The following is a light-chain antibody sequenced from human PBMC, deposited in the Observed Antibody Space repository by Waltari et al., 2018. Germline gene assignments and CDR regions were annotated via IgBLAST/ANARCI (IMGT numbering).Light chain of an antibody. CDR3: QAWYSNIGV. V-gene: IGLV3-1*01. J-gene: IGLJ2*01. CDR2: ADS. CDR1: KLGDKN. Sequence: SYEVTQPPSVSVSPGQTASITCSGAKLGDKNVCWYQQKPGQSPVLVIHADSKRPSGIPERISGSNSGNTATLTISGTQAMDEADYYCQAWYSNIGVFGGGTKLTVL.